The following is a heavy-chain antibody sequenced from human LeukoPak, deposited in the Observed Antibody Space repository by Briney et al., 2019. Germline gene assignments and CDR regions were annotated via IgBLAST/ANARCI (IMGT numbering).Heavy chain of an antibody. CDR1: GYTFTSYY. V-gene: IGHV1-46*01. CDR2: INPSGGST. D-gene: IGHD3-10*01. Sequence: ASVKVSCKASGYTFTSYYMHWVRQAPGQGLEWMGIINPSGGSTSYAQKFQGRVTMTRDTSTSTVYMELSSLRSEDTAVYYCARPHGYYGSGSYYNSPFDYWGQGTLVTVSS. J-gene: IGHJ4*02. CDR3: ARPHGYYGSGSYYNSPFDY.